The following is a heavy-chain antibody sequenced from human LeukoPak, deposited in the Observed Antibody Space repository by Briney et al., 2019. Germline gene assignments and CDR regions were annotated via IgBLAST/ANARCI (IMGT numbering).Heavy chain of an antibody. Sequence: ASVKVSCKASGGTFSSYAISWVRQAPGQGLEWMGWISAYNGNTNYAQKLQGRVTMTTDTSTSTAYMELRSLRSDDTAVYYCAREEDYYDSSGYYRYWGQGTLVTVSS. CDR1: GGTFSSYA. CDR3: AREEDYYDSSGYYRY. V-gene: IGHV1-18*01. D-gene: IGHD3-22*01. CDR2: ISAYNGNT. J-gene: IGHJ4*02.